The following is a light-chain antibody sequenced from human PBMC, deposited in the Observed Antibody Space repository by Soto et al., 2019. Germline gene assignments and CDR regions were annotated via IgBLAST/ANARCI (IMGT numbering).Light chain of an antibody. J-gene: IGLJ1*01. CDR1: SSDVGGYNY. V-gene: IGLV2-14*01. Sequence: QSALTQPASVSGSPGQSITISCTGTSSDVGGYNYVSWYQQHPGKAPKLMIYDVSNRPSGVSNRFSGSKSGNTASLTISGLQAEDEADYYCSSYTSSSTHYVFGTGNKVTV. CDR2: DVS. CDR3: SSYTSSSTHYV.